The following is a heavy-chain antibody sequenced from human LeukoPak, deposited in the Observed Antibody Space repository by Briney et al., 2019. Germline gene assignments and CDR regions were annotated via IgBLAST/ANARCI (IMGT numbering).Heavy chain of an antibody. CDR1: GYTFTNYD. CDR3: VRGIGVHSYYLGY. J-gene: IGHJ4*02. D-gene: IGHD3-16*01. Sequence: ASVKVSCKASGYTFTNYDVSWVRQATGQGFEWMGWMNPNSGNTAYAQKFQGRVTMTRNTSISTAYMELSSLRSEDTAVYYCVRGIGVHSYYLGYWGQGTLVTVSS. V-gene: IGHV1-8*01. CDR2: MNPNSGNT.